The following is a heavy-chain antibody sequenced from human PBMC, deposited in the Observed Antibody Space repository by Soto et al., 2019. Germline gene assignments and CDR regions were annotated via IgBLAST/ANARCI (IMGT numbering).Heavy chain of an antibody. J-gene: IGHJ4*02. CDR1: GFTFSSYG. Sequence: GGSLRLSCAASGFTFSSYGMHWVRQAPGKGLEWVAVISYDGSNKYYADSVKGRFTISRDNSKNTLYLQMNSLRAEHTAVYYCAKDSSGYLDYWGQGTLVTVSS. CDR3: AKDSSGYLDY. V-gene: IGHV3-30*18. D-gene: IGHD3-22*01. CDR2: ISYDGSNK.